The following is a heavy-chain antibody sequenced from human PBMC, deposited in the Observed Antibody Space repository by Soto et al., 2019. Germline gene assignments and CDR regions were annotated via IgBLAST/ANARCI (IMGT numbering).Heavy chain of an antibody. CDR1: GYTFTSYY. CDR2: INPSGGST. D-gene: IGHD2-15*01. V-gene: IGHV1-46*01. Sequence: ASVKVSCKASGYTFTSYYMHWVRQAPGQGLEWMGIINPSGGSTSYAQKFQGRVTITRDTSASTAYMELSSLRSEDTAVYYCARLVVVVAGHQANWFDPWGQGTLVTVSS. CDR3: ARLVVVVAGHQANWFDP. J-gene: IGHJ5*02.